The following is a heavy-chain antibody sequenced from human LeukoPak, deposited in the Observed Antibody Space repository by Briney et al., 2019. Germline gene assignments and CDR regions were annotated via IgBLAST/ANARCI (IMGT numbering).Heavy chain of an antibody. D-gene: IGHD5-24*01. CDR3: ATGATIPAGFDF. V-gene: IGHV1-24*01. CDR2: FDPEDGET. J-gene: IGHJ4*02. Sequence: ASVKVSCKVSGHSLNEISMYWVRQAPGKGLECMGVFDPEDGETIYAQRFKGRLTLTGDTSTDTVYMDLSSLRPEDTAVYYCATGATIPAGFDFWGQGTLVTVSS. CDR1: GHSLNEIS.